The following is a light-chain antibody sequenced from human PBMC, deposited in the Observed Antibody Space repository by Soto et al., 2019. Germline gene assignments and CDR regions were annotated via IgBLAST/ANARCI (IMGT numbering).Light chain of an antibody. CDR2: DXT. Sequence: QAVVTQEPSLTVSPGGTVTLTCGSSTGAVTNGHYPYWFQQKPGQAPRTLIXDXTNRHSWTPARFSGSLLGGKAALTLSGAQPEDEAEYYCLLSYNGPYVFGTGTKVTVL. CDR3: LLSYNGPYV. CDR1: TGAVTNGHY. J-gene: IGLJ1*01. V-gene: IGLV7-46*01.